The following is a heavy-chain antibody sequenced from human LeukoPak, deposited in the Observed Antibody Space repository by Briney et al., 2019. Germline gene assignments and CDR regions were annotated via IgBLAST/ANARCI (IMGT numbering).Heavy chain of an antibody. Sequence: GGSLRLSCAASGFTFSSCSMNWVRQAPGKGLEWASYISSSSSTIYYADSVKGRLTISRDNAKNSLYLQMNSLRAEDTAVYYCARVWGAEYYDFWSGYRSFRWFDPWGQGTLVTVSS. J-gene: IGHJ5*02. CDR2: ISSSSSTI. CDR1: GFTFSSCS. CDR3: ARVWGAEYYDFWSGYRSFRWFDP. V-gene: IGHV3-48*01. D-gene: IGHD3-3*01.